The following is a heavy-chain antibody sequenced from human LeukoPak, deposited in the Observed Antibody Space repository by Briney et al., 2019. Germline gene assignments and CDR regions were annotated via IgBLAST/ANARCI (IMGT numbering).Heavy chain of an antibody. Sequence: GGSLRLSCAASGFTFSSYEMNWVRQAPGKGLEWVSYISFSGSTIYYADSVKGRFTISRDNAKNSLYVQMNSLRAEDTAVYYCARGGYYDSSGYYYVGYFHHWGRAPWSPSPQ. V-gene: IGHV3-48*03. CDR3: ARGGYYDSSGYYYVGYFHH. J-gene: IGHJ1*01. CDR1: GFTFSSYE. D-gene: IGHD3-22*01. CDR2: ISFSGSTI.